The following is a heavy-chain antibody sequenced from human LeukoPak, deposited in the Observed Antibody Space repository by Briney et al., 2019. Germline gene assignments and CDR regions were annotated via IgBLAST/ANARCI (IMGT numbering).Heavy chain of an antibody. CDR3: ARANNYFDP. J-gene: IGHJ5*02. CDR2: ITPYNGYT. Sequence: ASVKVSCKASGYTFTNYGISWVRQAPGQGLEWMGWITPYNGYTNYAQKLQGRVSLATDTSTSTAYMELRSLTSDDTVVYYCARANNYFDPWGPGTLITVSS. D-gene: IGHD4-11*01. CDR1: GYTFTNYG. V-gene: IGHV1-18*01.